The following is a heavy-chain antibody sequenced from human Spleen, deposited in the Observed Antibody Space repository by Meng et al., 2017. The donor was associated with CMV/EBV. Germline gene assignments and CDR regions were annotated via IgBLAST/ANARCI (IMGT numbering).Heavy chain of an antibody. CDR1: GYRFTNYW. J-gene: IGHJ6*02. Sequence: GGSLRLSCKASGYRFTNYWIGWVRQMPGKGLEWMGIIYPGDSDTRYSPSFQGQVTISADKSISTAYLQWSSLKASDTAMYYCARSDIVVVVAATRLGYGMDVWGQGTTVTVSS. D-gene: IGHD2-15*01. V-gene: IGHV5-51*01. CDR2: IYPGDSDT. CDR3: ARSDIVVVVAATRLGYGMDV.